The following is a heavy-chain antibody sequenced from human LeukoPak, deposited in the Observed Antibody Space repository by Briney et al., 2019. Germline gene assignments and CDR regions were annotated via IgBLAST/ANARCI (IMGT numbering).Heavy chain of an antibody. CDR2: IYTSGST. J-gene: IGHJ3*02. CDR3: ARNDFWSGYLDAFDI. Sequence: SETLSLTCTVSGGSISSGSYYWSWIRQPAGKGLEWIGRIYTSGSTNYNPSLKSRVTISVDTSKNQFSLKLSSVTAADTAVYYCARNDFWSGYLDAFDIWGQGTMVTVSS. V-gene: IGHV4-61*02. D-gene: IGHD3-3*01. CDR1: GGSISSGSYY.